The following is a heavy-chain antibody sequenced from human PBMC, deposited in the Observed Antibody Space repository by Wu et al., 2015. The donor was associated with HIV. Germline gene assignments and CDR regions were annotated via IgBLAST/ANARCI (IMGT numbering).Heavy chain of an antibody. V-gene: IGHV1-69*13. CDR2: IIPIFGTA. CDR1: GGTFSSYA. D-gene: IGHD3-10*01. Sequence: QLVQSGAEVKKPGSSVKVSCKASGGTFSSYAISWVRQAPGQGLEWMGRIIPIFGTANYAQKFQGRVTITADESTSTAYMELSSLRSEDTAVYYCASVRGVTTRNYYYYGMDVWGQGTTVTVSS. CDR3: ASVRGVTTRNYYYYGMDV. J-gene: IGHJ6*02.